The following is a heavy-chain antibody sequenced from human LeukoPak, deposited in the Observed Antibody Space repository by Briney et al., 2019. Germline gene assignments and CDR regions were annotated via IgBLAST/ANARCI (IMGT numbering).Heavy chain of an antibody. CDR3: ERGSFYRNSYYYYINV. CDR1: GDSISSGVFY. J-gene: IGHJ6*03. V-gene: IGHV4-61*02. CDR2: IYTTGNT. D-gene: IGHD5/OR15-5a*01. Sequence: SETLSLTCSLSGDSISSGVFYWSWIRQPAGKGLEWIGRIYTTGNTNYNPSLKSRVTMSIDTSESQFSLKLTSVTAADTAVYYCERGSFYRNSYYYYINVWGTGTTVTVSS.